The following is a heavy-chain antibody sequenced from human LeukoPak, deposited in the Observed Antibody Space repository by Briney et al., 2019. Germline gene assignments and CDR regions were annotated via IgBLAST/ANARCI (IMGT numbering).Heavy chain of an antibody. Sequence: PGGSLRLSCAASGFTFSNYGMSWVRQAPGKGLEWVSGISGSGDSTYYANSVKGRFTISRDNSKNTLCLQMNSLRAEDTAVYYCAKRREFAFDIWGQGTMVTVCS. V-gene: IGHV3-23*01. CDR2: ISGSGDST. CDR3: AKRREFAFDI. J-gene: IGHJ3*02. CDR1: GFTFSNYG.